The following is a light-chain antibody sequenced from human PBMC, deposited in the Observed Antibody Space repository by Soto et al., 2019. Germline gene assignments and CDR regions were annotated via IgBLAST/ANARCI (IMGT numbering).Light chain of an antibody. Sequence: DIQMTQSPYTLSASVGDRVTITCRASRNIGNWLAWYQQKPGKAPKLLLYKASALESGAPSRFSGSGFGTEFSLTISGLQADDSATYHCQQYNSFPWAFGQGTRVEVK. V-gene: IGKV1-5*03. J-gene: IGKJ1*01. CDR3: QQYNSFPWA. CDR2: KAS. CDR1: RNIGNW.